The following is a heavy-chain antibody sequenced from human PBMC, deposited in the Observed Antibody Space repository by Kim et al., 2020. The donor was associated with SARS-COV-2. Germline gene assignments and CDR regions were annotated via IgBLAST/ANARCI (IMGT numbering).Heavy chain of an antibody. CDR2: SKSDGSDT. Sequence: GGSLRLSCEASGFTFSSYWMNWVRQGPGKGLVWVSRSKSDGSDTHYADSVKGRFTISRDNAKNTLHLQLNSLGVEDTAIYYCARGSFQQGFDPWGKGTLVTVSS. V-gene: IGHV3-74*01. CDR3: ARGSFQQGFDP. CDR1: GFTFSSYW. D-gene: IGHD6-13*01. J-gene: IGHJ5*02.